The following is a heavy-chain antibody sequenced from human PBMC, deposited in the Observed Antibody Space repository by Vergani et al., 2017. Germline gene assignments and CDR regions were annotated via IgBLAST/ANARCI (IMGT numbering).Heavy chain of an antibody. Sequence: QVQLQQWGGGLLKPSETLSLTCVVNGGSFTSYHWTWIRQSPGEVLEWVGDIDHTGRPDYNPSLKSRLTMSVDKSRNQFSLTLNSVTATDTAIYFCARVNTETNGHLYYYYYMDVWGQGTLVTVSS. CDR2: IDHTGRP. V-gene: IGHV4-34*01. D-gene: IGHD4-11*01. J-gene: IGHJ6*03. CDR3: ARVNTETNGHLYYYYYMDV. CDR1: GGSFTSYH.